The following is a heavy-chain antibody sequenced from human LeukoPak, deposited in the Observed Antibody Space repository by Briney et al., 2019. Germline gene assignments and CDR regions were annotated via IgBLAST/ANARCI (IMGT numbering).Heavy chain of an antibody. D-gene: IGHD3-10*01. CDR1: GGSISSSSYY. J-gene: IGHJ4*02. Sequence: PSETLSLTCTVSGGSISSSSYYWGWIRQPPGKGLEWIGSIYYSGGTYYNPSLKSRVTISVDTSKNQFSLKLSSVTAADTDVYYCARRRGLLWFGELTKNYYFDYWGQGTLVTVSS. CDR2: IYYSGGT. V-gene: IGHV4-39*07. CDR3: ARRRGLLWFGELTKNYYFDY.